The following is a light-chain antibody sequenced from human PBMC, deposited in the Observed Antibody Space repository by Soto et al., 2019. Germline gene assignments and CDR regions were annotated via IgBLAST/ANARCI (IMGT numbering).Light chain of an antibody. V-gene: IGKV2-30*02. CDR3: MQGTHWPIT. CDR2: KVS. CDR1: PSLVHSDGIAY. Sequence: DVVMTQSPLSLRVTLGQPASMSCRCNPSLVHSDGIAYFSWFPQRPGRSPRRXXYKVSNRDSGVPARFSGIASGTDVALKLSRVQPEDCWVYDGMQGTHWPITFGQGTRLETK. J-gene: IGKJ5*01.